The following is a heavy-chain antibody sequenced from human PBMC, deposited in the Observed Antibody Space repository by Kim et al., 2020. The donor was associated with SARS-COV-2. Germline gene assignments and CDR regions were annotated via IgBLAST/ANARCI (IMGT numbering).Heavy chain of an antibody. V-gene: IGHV4-39*02. Sequence: SETLSLTCAVSGDSIDNFNFYWDWVRQSPGKALEWIGSIFYTGQPYYSPSLKSRVTLLLDTSERHFSLTLASVTSTDSGVYFCARRRVSSSSGGDWFDSWGRGLLVTVSS. D-gene: IGHD3-10*01. CDR2: IFYTGQP. CDR3: ARRRVSSSSGGDWFDS. CDR1: GDSIDNFNFY. J-gene: IGHJ5*01.